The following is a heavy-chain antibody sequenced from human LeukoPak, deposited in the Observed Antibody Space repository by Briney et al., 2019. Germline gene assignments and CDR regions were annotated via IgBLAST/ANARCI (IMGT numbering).Heavy chain of an antibody. CDR3: SKEDTNSGDY. CDR1: GFTFSNHG. D-gene: IGHD1-1*01. V-gene: IGHV3-30*02. CDR2: IQYDGSDI. J-gene: IGHJ4*02. Sequence: GGSLRHSCAASGFTFSNHGMHWVRQAPGKGLEWVAFIQYDGSDIKYADSVKGRFTISRDNSKNTLYLQMNSLRVEDTAVYYCSKEDTNSGDYWGQGTLVTVSS.